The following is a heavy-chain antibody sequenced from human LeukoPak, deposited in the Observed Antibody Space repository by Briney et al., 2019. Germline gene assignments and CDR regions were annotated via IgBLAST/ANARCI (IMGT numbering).Heavy chain of an antibody. Sequence: GASVKVSCKASGYSFTSYWIGWVRQMPGKGLEWMGIIYPGDSDTRYSPSFQGQVTISADKSISTAYLQWSSLTASDTAMYYCARAAAPPVHYWFDPWGQGTLVTVSS. CDR1: GYSFTSYW. V-gene: IGHV5-51*01. CDR2: IYPGDSDT. D-gene: IGHD6-13*01. J-gene: IGHJ5*02. CDR3: ARAAAPPVHYWFDP.